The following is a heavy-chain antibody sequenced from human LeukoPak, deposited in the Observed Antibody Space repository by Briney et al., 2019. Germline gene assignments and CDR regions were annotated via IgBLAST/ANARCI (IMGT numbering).Heavy chain of an antibody. CDR1: GFTFSSYE. CDR2: ISSSGSSI. Sequence: GGSLRLSCAASGFTFSSYELNWVRQTPGKGLEWVSYISSSGSSIYYADSVKGRFTISRDNAKNSLCLQMNSLRAEDTAVYYCVSDAFDIWGQGTMVTVSS. J-gene: IGHJ3*02. V-gene: IGHV3-48*03. CDR3: VSDAFDI.